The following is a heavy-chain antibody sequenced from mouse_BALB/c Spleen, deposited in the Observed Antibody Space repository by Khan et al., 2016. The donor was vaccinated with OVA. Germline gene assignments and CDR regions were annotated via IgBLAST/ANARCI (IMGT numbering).Heavy chain of an antibody. V-gene: IGHV1-69*02. CDR2: IYPSDGYT. Sequence: QVQLQQPGAELVRPGASVKLSCKASGYTFTNYFINWVKQRPGQGLEWIGNIYPSDGYTTYNQKFKDTATLTVDKSSSTAYMHLSGPTSDDSAVFYCTRHGSSYDAMDYWGQGTSVTVSS. D-gene: IGHD1-1*01. CDR3: TRHGSSYDAMDY. CDR1: GYTFTNYF. J-gene: IGHJ4*01.